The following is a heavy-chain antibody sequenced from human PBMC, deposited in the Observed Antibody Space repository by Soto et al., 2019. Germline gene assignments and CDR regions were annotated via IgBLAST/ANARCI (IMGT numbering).Heavy chain of an antibody. V-gene: IGHV4-30-2*01. J-gene: IGHJ6*02. Sequence: SETLSLTCTVSGGSISSGGYYWSWIRQHPGKGLGWLGCIYPTGSTYYHPSLKSRVTISIDTSRNQFSLNLTSVTAADTAVYYCARAPPGPSPRWVLWGQGTTVTVSS. CDR3: ARAPPGPSPRWVL. CDR2: IYPTGST. CDR1: GGSISSGGYY. D-gene: IGHD3-10*01.